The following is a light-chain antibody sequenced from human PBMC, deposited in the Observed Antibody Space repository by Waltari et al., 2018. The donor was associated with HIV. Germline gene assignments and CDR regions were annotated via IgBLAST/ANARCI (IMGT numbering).Light chain of an antibody. J-gene: IGLJ2*01. CDR3: SSYGGSSNWL. Sequence: QSALTQPASVSGSPGQSITISCTGPSSDLGHYNLVSWYQQHPGKAPKLIIYEGIKRPSGVSNRISGSKSANTASLTISGLQAEDEADYFCSSYGGSSNWLFGGGTKLTVL. CDR1: SSDLGHYNL. CDR2: EGI. V-gene: IGLV2-23*01.